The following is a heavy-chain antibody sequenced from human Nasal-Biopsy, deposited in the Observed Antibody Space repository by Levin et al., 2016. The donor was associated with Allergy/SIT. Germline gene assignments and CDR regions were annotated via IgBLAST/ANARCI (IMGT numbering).Heavy chain of an antibody. D-gene: IGHD1-7*01. CDR3: TRYNWNYPTS. CDR1: GFTFSTYY. CDR2: INTDGTTT. Sequence: GESLKISCAASGFTFSTYYMYWVRQPPGKGLEWVSGINTDGTTTSYADSVRGRFTISRDNAKNTLYLQMNSLRAEDTALYYCTRYNWNYPTSWGQGTLVTVSS. V-gene: IGHV3-74*01. J-gene: IGHJ5*02.